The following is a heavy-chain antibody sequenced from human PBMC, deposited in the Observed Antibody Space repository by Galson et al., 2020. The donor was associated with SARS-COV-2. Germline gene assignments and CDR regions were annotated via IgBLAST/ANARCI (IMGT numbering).Heavy chain of an antibody. CDR2: IVVGTGNT. J-gene: IGHJ4*02. CDR1: GFTFSSSA. V-gene: IGHV1-58*01. D-gene: IGHD4-17*01. CDR3: AALWAGMTTGGGY. Sequence: SVKVSCKASGFTFSSSAVQWVRQARGQRLEWIGWIVVGTGNTNYAQNFQERVTITRDMSTNTAYMELSSLRFDHTAVYYCAALWAGMTTGGGYWGQGTLVTVSS.